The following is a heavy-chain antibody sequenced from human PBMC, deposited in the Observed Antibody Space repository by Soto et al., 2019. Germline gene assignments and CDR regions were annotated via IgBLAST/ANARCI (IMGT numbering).Heavy chain of an antibody. CDR2: IYPGDSDT. CDR1: GYSFTSYW. Sequence: GESLKISCKGSGYSFTSYWIGWVRQMPGKGLEWMGIIYPGDSDTRYSPSFQGQVTISADNSKNTLYLQMNSLRAEDTAVYYCAKDRDIVGAPDAFDIWGQGTMVTVSS. CDR3: AKDRDIVGAPDAFDI. J-gene: IGHJ3*02. D-gene: IGHD1-26*01. V-gene: IGHV5-51*01.